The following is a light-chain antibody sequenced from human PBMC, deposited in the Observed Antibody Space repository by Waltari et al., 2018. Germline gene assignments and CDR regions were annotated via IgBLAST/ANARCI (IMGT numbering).Light chain of an antibody. V-gene: IGLV7-46*01. CDR2: DTN. CDR3: SLSYSGAVV. J-gene: IGLJ2*01. Sequence: QAVVTQAPSLTVSPGGTVTLTCASNTGAVTSGHYPYWFQQKPGQAPRTLIYDTNNKQSWTPARFSGSLLGGKGALTLSGAQPEDEAEYYCSLSYSGAVVFGGGTKLTVL. CDR1: TGAVTSGHY.